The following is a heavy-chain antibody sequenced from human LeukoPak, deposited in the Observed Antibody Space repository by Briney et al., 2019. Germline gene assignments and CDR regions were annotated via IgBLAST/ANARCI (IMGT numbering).Heavy chain of an antibody. D-gene: IGHD3-16*02. V-gene: IGHV1-46*01. CDR2: INPGGDNT. Sequence: GASVKVSCKASGYTFTNYYIHWVRQAPGQGLEWMGLINPGGDNTNYAQNFQGRVTVTRDMSTSTVYMELSSLRSEDTAVYYCARDPLYDYVWGSYQIPPGAFDIWGQGTMVTVSS. J-gene: IGHJ3*02. CDR1: GYTFTNYY. CDR3: ARDPLYDYVWGSYQIPPGAFDI.